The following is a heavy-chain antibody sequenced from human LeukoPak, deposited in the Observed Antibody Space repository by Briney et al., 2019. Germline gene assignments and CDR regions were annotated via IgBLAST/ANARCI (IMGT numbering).Heavy chain of an antibody. D-gene: IGHD6-19*01. CDR3: ARGLAVAGPVVLDY. Sequence: SQTLSLTCTVSGGSISSGSYYWSWIRQPAGKGLEWIGSIYYSGSTYYNPSLKSRVTISVDTSKNQFSLKLSSVTAADTAVYYCARGLAVAGPVVLDYWGQGTLVTVPS. V-gene: IGHV4-39*01. CDR2: IYYSGST. J-gene: IGHJ4*02. CDR1: GGSISSGSYY.